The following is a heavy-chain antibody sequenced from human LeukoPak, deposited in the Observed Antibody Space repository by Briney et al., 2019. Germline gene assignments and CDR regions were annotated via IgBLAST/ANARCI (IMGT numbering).Heavy chain of an antibody. CDR1: GYTFTSYG. V-gene: IGHV1-18*01. CDR3: ARGECSSTSCSSWFDP. J-gene: IGHJ5*02. Sequence: ASVKVSCKASGYTFTSYGISWVRQAPGQGLEWMGWISAYNGNTNYAQKLQGRVTMTTDTSTSTAYMELRSLRSDDTAVYYCARGECSSTSCSSWFDPWGQGTLVTVSS. D-gene: IGHD2-2*01. CDR2: ISAYNGNT.